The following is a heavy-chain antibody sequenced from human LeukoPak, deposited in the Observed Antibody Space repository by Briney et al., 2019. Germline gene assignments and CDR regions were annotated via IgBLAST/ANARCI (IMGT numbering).Heavy chain of an antibody. J-gene: IGHJ6*02. Sequence: ASVQVSCKASGYTFTGYYMHWVRPAPGQGLEWMGWINPNSGGTNYAQKFQGRVTMTRDTSISTAYMELSRLTSDDTAVYYCASLMALPGTSYYGVDVWGQGTTVAVSS. V-gene: IGHV1-2*02. CDR3: ASLMALPGTSYYGVDV. CDR2: INPNSGGT. CDR1: GYTFTGYY. D-gene: IGHD6-13*01.